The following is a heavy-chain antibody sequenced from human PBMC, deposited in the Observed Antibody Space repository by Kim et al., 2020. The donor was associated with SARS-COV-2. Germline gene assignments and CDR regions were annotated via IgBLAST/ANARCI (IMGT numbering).Heavy chain of an antibody. J-gene: IGHJ5*02. CDR2: IYYSGST. Sequence: SETLSLTCTVSGGSISSGGYYWSWIRQHPGKGLEWIGYIYYSGSTDYNPSLKSRVTISVDTSKNQFSLKLNSVTAADTAVYYCARERTMVVATRTGWFDPWGQGTLVTVSS. CDR3: ARERTMVVATRTGWFDP. V-gene: IGHV4-31*03. CDR1: GGSISSGGYY. D-gene: IGHD2-15*01.